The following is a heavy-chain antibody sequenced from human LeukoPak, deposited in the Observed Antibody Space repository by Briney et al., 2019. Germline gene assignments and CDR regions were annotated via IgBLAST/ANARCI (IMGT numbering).Heavy chain of an antibody. J-gene: IGHJ3*02. D-gene: IGHD5-18*01. V-gene: IGHV3-7*03. CDR3: AKDDTAMIKGAFDI. Sequence: GGSLRLSCAASGFTFSSYWMSWVRQAPGKGLEWVANIKQDGSEKSYVDSVKGRFTISRDNAKNSLYLQMNSLRAEDTAVYYCAKDDTAMIKGAFDIWGQGTMVTVSS. CDR2: IKQDGSEK. CDR1: GFTFSSYW.